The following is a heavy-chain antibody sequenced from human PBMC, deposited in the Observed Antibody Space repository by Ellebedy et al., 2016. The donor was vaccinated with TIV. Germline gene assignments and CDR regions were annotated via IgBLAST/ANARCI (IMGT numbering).Heavy chain of an antibody. CDR1: GFTLSSFA. CDR2: ISYDGNKK. Sequence: GGSLRLSCAASGFTLSSFAMFWVRQAPGKGLEWVAVISYDGNKKRYADSVKGRFTLSRDTSKNTVYLQMDSLRSEDTAVYYCARCPSTSAYLDSWGQGALVSVSS. J-gene: IGHJ4*02. CDR3: ARCPSTSAYLDS. V-gene: IGHV3-30-3*01.